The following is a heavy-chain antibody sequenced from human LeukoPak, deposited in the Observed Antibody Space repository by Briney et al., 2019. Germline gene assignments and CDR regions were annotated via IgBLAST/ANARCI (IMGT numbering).Heavy chain of an antibody. CDR1: GGSITGSSYY. CDR2: IYYSCST. D-gene: IGHD3-10*01. J-gene: IGHJ4*02. CDR3: ARHYGP. V-gene: IGHV4-39*01. Sequence: KPSETLSLTCTVSGGSITGSSYYWGWIRQPQGKGLEWIGSIYYSCSTYYNPSLKSRVNISVDTPKNQITLKRNSVTATDTAVYYSARHYGPWGQGTLVTVSS.